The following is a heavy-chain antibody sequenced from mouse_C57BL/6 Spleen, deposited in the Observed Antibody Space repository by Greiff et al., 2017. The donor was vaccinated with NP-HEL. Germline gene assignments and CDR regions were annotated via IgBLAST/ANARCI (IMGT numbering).Heavy chain of an antibody. CDR1: GYTFTSYW. D-gene: IGHD1-1*01. CDR2: IDPSDSET. V-gene: IGHV1-52*01. CDR3: ARSTTVGATDFDY. Sequence: VQLQQSGAELVRPGSSVKLSCKASGYTFTSYWMHWVKQRPIQGLEWIGNIDPSDSETHYNQKFKDKATLTVDKSSSTAYMQLSSMTSEDSAVYYCARSTTVGATDFDYWGQGTTLTVSS. J-gene: IGHJ2*01.